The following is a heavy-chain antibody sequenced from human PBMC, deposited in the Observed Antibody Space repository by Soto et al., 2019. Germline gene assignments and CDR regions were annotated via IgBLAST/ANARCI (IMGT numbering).Heavy chain of an antibody. D-gene: IGHD5-12*01. CDR2: FYPSGRT. J-gene: IGHJ4*02. V-gene: IGHV4-59*01. CDR1: GASISDYY. Sequence: PSETLSLTCAVSGASISDYYWSWIRQSPGKGLDWIGDFYPSGRTDYNPSLKSRVTISVDTSKNQFSLELNSLTAADTAVYYCARLSWITPHHDVWGQGALVTVSS. CDR3: ARLSWITPHHDV.